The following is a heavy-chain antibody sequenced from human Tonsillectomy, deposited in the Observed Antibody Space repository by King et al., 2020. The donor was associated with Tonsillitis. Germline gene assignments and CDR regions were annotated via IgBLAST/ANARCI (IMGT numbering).Heavy chain of an antibody. J-gene: IGHJ3*02. Sequence: QLQESGPGLVKPSETLSLTCAVSGYSISSGYYWGCIRQPPGKGLEWIGSIYHSGSTYYNPSPKSRVTISVDTSKNQFSLKLSSVTAADTAVYYCARGSGSYYGDDAFDIWGQGTMVTVSS. CDR1: GYSISSGYY. CDR3: ARGSGSYYGDDAFDI. V-gene: IGHV4-38-2*01. D-gene: IGHD3-10*01. CDR2: IYHSGST.